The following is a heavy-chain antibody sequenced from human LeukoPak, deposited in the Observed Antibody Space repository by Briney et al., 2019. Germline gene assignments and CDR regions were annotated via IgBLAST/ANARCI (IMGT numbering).Heavy chain of an antibody. Sequence: PGGSLRLSCAASGFTFSIYEMNWVRQAPGKGLEWVSVISSSGNTIYYADSVKGRFTVSRDNAKTSLYLQMNSLRAEDTAVYYCARVLSGCETTRCELDYWGQGTLVTVSS. CDR3: ARVLSGCETTRCELDY. CDR2: ISSSGNTI. V-gene: IGHV3-48*03. J-gene: IGHJ4*02. D-gene: IGHD1-26*01. CDR1: GFTFSIYE.